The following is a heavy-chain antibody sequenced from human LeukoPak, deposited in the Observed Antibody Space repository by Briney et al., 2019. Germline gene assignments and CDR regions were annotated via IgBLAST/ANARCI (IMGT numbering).Heavy chain of an antibody. J-gene: IGHJ6*02. CDR1: GYTFTSYG. V-gene: IGHV1-18*01. D-gene: IGHD3-9*01. CDR3: ARDNYYDILTGFLRIYYYYGMDV. CDR2: ISAYNGNT. Sequence: ASVKVSCKASGYTFTSYGISWVRQAPGQGLEWMGWISAYNGNTNYAQKLQGRVTMTTDTSTSTAYMELRSLRPDDTAVYYCARDNYYDILTGFLRIYYYYGMDVWGQGTMVTVSS.